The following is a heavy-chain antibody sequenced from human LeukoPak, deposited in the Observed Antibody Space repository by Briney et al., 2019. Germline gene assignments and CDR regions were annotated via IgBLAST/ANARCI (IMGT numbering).Heavy chain of an antibody. V-gene: IGHV3-21*01. CDR3: ARERELYYDFWSGPRHNWFDP. CDR1: GFTCSSYS. CDR2: ISSSSSYI. Sequence: GGSLRLSCAASGFTCSSYSMNWVRQAPGKGLEWVSSISSSSSYIYYADSVKGRFTISRDNAKNSLYLQMNSLRAEDTAVYYCARERELYYDFWSGPRHNWFDPWGQGTLVTVSS. D-gene: IGHD3-3*01. J-gene: IGHJ5*02.